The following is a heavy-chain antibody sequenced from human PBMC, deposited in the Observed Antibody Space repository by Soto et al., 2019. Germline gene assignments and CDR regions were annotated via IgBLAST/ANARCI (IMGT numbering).Heavy chain of an antibody. V-gene: IGHV3-64D*08. D-gene: IGHD6-19*01. Sequence: GGSLRLSCSASGFTFSSYAMHWVRQAPGKGLEYVSAISSNGGSTYYADSVKGRFTISRDNSKNTLYLQMSSLRAEDTAVYYCVKGERYSSGWYAVGEYFQHWGQGTLVTVSS. J-gene: IGHJ1*01. CDR2: ISSNGGST. CDR1: GFTFSSYA. CDR3: VKGERYSSGWYAVGEYFQH.